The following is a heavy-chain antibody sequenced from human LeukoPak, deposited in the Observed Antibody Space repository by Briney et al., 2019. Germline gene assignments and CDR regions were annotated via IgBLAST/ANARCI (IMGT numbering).Heavy chain of an antibody. V-gene: IGHV3-73*01. CDR2: IRSKANSYPT. Sequence: GGPLKLSCAASGFPFSGCAMHWLREASGEGVEGVGRIRSKANSYPTAYAASVKGRFTISRDDSKNTAYLQMNSLKTEDTAVYYCTRPLGSEVVAAGSPYYYGMDVWGQGTTVTVSS. D-gene: IGHD2-15*01. CDR3: TRPLGSEVVAAGSPYYYGMDV. CDR1: GFPFSGCA. J-gene: IGHJ6*02.